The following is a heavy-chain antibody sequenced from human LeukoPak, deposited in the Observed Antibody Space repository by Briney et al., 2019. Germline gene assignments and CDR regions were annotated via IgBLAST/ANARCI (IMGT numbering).Heavy chain of an antibody. V-gene: IGHV3-30*18. Sequence: GGSLRLSCAASGFTFSSYGMHWVRQAPGKGLEWVAVISYDGSNKYYADSVKGRFTISRDNSKNTLYLQMNSLRAEDTAVYYCAKDRGSSGWPSDYWGQGTLVTVSS. J-gene: IGHJ4*02. D-gene: IGHD6-19*01. CDR3: AKDRGSSGWPSDY. CDR1: GFTFSSYG. CDR2: ISYDGSNK.